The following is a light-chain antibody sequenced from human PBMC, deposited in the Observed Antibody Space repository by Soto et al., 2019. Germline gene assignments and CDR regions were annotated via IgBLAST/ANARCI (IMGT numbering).Light chain of an antibody. CDR2: GAS. J-gene: IGKJ1*01. V-gene: IGKV3-15*01. CDR1: QNISSN. Sequence: EIVMTQSPATLSVSPGERATLSCRASQNISSNLAWYQQKPGQAPRLLIDGASTRATGIPARFSGSGSGTEFNLTISSLQSEDFAGYYCQQYNNWLWTFGQGTKVEIK. CDR3: QQYNNWLWT.